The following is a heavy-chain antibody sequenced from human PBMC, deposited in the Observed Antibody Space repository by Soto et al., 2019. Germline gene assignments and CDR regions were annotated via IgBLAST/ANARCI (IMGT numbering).Heavy chain of an antibody. Sequence: QITLKESGPTLVKPTQTLTLTCTFSGLAFGTADRAMGWIRQPPGKALEWLALIDGDDNKRYSPSLKNRLTTAADTSRKQVALTMTNRDLVYTATYSCAHGLSTGKPTSFKYGAQGTLVTVS. V-gene: IGHV2-5*02. J-gene: IGHJ4*02. D-gene: IGHD1-1*01. CDR2: IDGDDNK. CDR3: AHGLSTGKPTSFKY. CDR1: GLAFGTADRA.